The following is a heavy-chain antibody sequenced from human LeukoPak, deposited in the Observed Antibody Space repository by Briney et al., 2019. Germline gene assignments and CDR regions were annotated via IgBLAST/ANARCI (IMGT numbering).Heavy chain of an antibody. CDR1: GFTFSSYG. CDR2: ISYDGSNK. J-gene: IGHJ4*02. CDR3: ARDAEQQLVLDY. D-gene: IGHD6-13*01. V-gene: IGHV3-30*03. Sequence: PGGSLRLSCAASGFTFSSYGMHWVRQAPGKGLEWVAVISYDGSNKYYADSVKGRFTISRDNSKNTLYLQMNSLRAEDTAVYYCARDAEQQLVLDYWGQGTLVTVSS.